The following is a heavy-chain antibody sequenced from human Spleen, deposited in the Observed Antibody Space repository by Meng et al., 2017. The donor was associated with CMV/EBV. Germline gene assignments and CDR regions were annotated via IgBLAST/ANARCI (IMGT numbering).Heavy chain of an antibody. CDR2: IRSKANSYAT. CDR3: ARDWGPQGTSGIYFDL. J-gene: IGHJ4*02. D-gene: IGHD3-16*01. V-gene: IGHV3-73*01. CDR1: FSGSA. Sequence: FSGSARHWVRQSYGKGLEWVGRIRSKANSYATAYAASVKGRFTISRDDSKNTAYLQMNSLKTEDTAVYYCARDWGPQGTSGIYFDLWGQGALVTVSS.